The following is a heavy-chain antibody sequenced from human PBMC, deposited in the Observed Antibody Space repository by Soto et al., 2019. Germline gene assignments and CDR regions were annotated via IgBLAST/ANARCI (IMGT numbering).Heavy chain of an antibody. CDR3: AREDCSGGSCYPALDV. CDR2: ISSSSSYI. Sequence: GGSLRLSCAASGFTFSSYSMNWVRQAPGKGLEWVSSISSSSSYIYYADSVKGRFTISRDNAKNSLYLQMNSLRAEDTAVYYCAREDCSGGSCYPALDVWGPGILVNVAS. CDR1: GFTFSSYS. V-gene: IGHV3-21*01. J-gene: IGHJ4*02. D-gene: IGHD2-15*01.